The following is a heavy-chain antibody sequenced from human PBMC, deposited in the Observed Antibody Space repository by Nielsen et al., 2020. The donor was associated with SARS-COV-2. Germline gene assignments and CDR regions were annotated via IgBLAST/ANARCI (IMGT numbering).Heavy chain of an antibody. CDR2: INAGNGNT. CDR3: ARHGDYVWGSYRPLYYYGMDV. J-gene: IGHJ6*02. V-gene: IGHV1-3*01. D-gene: IGHD3-16*02. CDR1: GYTFTSYA. Sequence: ASVKVSCKASGYTFTSYAMHWVRQAPGQRLEWMGWINAGNGNTKYSQKFQGRVTITRDTSASTAYMELSSLRSEDTAVYYCARHGDYVWGSYRPLYYYGMDVWGQGTTVTVSS.